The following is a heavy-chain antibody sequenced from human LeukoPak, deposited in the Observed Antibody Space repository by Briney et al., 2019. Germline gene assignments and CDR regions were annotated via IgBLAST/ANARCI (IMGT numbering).Heavy chain of an antibody. CDR2: FDPEDGET. J-gene: IGHJ3*02. D-gene: IGHD6-19*01. Sequence: ASVKVSCKVSGYTLTELSMHWVRQXPGKGXEWMGGFDPEDGETIYAQKXQGRVTMTEDTSTDTAYMELSSLRSEDTAVYYCATDRLRVAAGGDAFDIWGQGTMVTVSS. CDR3: ATDRLRVAAGGDAFDI. V-gene: IGHV1-24*01. CDR1: GYTLTELS.